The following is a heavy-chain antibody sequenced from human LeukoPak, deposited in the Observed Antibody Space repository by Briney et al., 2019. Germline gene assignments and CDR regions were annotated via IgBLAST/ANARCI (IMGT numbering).Heavy chain of an antibody. CDR2: LYYTGTT. Sequence: PSETLSLTCSVSGGSVYDSGLCWGWIRQSPGKGLEWIGNLYYTGTTYYNPSLRSRVTISVDLSNNEFSLRLMSVTAADTAVYYCAREASGGYDILNGYFNSGFDIWGQGTTVTASS. V-gene: IGHV4-39*02. J-gene: IGHJ3*02. D-gene: IGHD3-9*01. CDR1: GGSVYDSGLC. CDR3: AREASGGYDILNGYFNSGFDI.